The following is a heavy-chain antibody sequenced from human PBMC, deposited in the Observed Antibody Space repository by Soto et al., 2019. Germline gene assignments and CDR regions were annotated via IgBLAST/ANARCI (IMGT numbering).Heavy chain of an antibody. V-gene: IGHV1-18*01. CDR2: ISAYNGNT. D-gene: IGHD3-22*01. Sequence: QVQLVQSGAEVKKPGASVKVSCKASGYTFTSYGISWVRQAPGQRLEWMGWISAYNGNTNYAQKLQGRVTMTTDTATSTAYRELRSLRSDDTAVYYCARAPYYYDSSGYPDFDYWGQGTLVTVSS. CDR3: ARAPYYYDSSGYPDFDY. CDR1: GYTFTSYG. J-gene: IGHJ4*02.